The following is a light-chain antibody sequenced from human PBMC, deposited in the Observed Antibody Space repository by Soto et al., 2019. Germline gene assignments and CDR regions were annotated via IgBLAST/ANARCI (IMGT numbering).Light chain of an antibody. J-gene: IGKJ5*01. CDR2: GAS. CDR1: QSVSNNY. V-gene: IGKV3-20*01. CDR3: QHFGPTLGFT. Sequence: EIVLTQSPGTRSLSPGERATLSCMASQSVSNNYLAWYQQKPGQAPRLLIHGASSRATGIPDRFSGSGSGTDFTLTISRLEPEDFGVYYCQHFGPTLGFTFGQGTRLEIK.